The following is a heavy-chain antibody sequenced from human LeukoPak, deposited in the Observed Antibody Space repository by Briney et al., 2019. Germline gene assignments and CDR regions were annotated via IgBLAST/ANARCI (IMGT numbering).Heavy chain of an antibody. V-gene: IGHV3-11*01. CDR3: ARIGNLLSIEYWYFDL. J-gene: IGHJ2*01. CDR1: GFTFSDYY. D-gene: IGHD1-14*01. CDR2: ISSSGSNI. Sequence: PGGSLRLSCAASGFTFSDYYMSWIRQAPGKGLEWISYISSSGSNIYYADSLKGRFTISRDNAKNSLYLQMNSLRAEDTAVYYCARIGNLLSIEYWYFDLWGRGTLLIVSS.